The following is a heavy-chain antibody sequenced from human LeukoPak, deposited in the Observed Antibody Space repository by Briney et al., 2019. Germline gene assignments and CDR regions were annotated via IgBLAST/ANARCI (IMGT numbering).Heavy chain of an antibody. V-gene: IGHV5-51*01. D-gene: IGHD3-10*01. Sequence: GESLKISCKGSGYSFTSYWIGWVRQMPGKGLEWMGIIYPGDSDTRYSPSLQGQVTISADKSISTAYLQWSSLKASDTAMYYCARQSITMVRGVPNIDYWGQGTLVTVSS. CDR2: IYPGDSDT. CDR3: ARQSITMVRGVPNIDY. CDR1: GYSFTSYW. J-gene: IGHJ4*02.